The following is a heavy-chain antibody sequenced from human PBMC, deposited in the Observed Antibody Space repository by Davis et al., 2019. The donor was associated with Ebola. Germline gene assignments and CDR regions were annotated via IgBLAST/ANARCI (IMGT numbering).Heavy chain of an antibody. CDR3: ARVLFRYSSSDWYFDL. V-gene: IGHV1-18*01. J-gene: IGHJ2*01. Sequence: AASVKVSCKASGYTFTSYGISWVRQAPGQGLEWMGWISAYNGNTNYAQKLQGRVTMTTDTSTSTAYMELRSLRSDDTAVYYCARVLFRYSSSDWYFDLWGRGTLVTVSS. CDR1: GYTFTSYG. CDR2: ISAYNGNT. D-gene: IGHD2-21*01.